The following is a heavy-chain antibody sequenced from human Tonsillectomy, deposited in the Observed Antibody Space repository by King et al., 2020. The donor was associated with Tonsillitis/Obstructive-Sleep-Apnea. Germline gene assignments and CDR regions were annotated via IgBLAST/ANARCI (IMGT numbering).Heavy chain of an antibody. CDR1: GGSISSYY. D-gene: IGHD3-9*01. CDR2: IYYSGST. V-gene: IGHV4-59*01. J-gene: IGHJ4*02. Sequence: HVQLQESGPGLVKPSETLSLTCTVSGGSISSYYWSWIRQPPGKGLEWIGYIYYSGSTNYNPSLKSRVTISVDTSKNPFSLQLSSVTAADTAVYYCARRPPYDSFSFDYWGQGTLVTVSS. CDR3: ARRPPYDSFSFDY.